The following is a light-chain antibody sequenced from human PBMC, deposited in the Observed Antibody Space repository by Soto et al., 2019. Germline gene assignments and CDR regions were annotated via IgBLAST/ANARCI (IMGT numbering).Light chain of an antibody. CDR3: TSFAGSGTYV. J-gene: IGLJ1*01. V-gene: IGLV2-14*01. CDR2: DVT. CDR1: SSDVGGYNY. Sequence: QSVLTQPASGSGSPGQSIAISCTGTSSDVGGYNYVSWYQQYPGKAPKLIIFDVTNRPSGVSDRFSGSKSGSTASLTISGLQADDEADYYCTSFAGSGTYVFGTGTRVTGL.